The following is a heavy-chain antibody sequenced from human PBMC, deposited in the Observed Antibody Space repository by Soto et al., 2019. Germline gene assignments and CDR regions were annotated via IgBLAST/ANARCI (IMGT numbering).Heavy chain of an antibody. CDR3: AKATATSGGAFEI. CDR1: GFICSSYD. D-gene: IGHD1-1*01. V-gene: IGHV3-23*01. CDR2: ILVGGSP. Sequence: GGSLRLSCAVSGFICSSYDMSWVRQAPGKGLEWVSTILVGGSPHYEDSVKGRFTIPRDTSKNTVYLQMNSLTAGDTAVYYCAKATATSGGAFEIYGQGAMVTVSS. J-gene: IGHJ3*02.